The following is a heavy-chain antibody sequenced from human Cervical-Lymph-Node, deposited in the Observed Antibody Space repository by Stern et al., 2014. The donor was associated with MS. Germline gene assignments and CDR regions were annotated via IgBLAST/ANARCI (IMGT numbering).Heavy chain of an antibody. J-gene: IGHJ6*02. CDR2: ISYDGSNK. CDR1: GFTFSSYT. Sequence: QVQLMQSGGGVVQPGRSLRVSCAASGFTFSSYTMHWVRQAPGKGLEWVALISYDGSNKYYADSVKGRFTISRDNSKNTLYLQMNSLRAEDTAVYYCARVDTAMVTLYYYGMDVWGQGTTVTVSS. V-gene: IGHV3-30-3*01. D-gene: IGHD5-18*01. CDR3: ARVDTAMVTLYYYGMDV.